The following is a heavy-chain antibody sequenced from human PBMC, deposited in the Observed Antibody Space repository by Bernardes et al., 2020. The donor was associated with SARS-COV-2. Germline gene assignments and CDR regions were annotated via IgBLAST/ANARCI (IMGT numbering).Heavy chain of an antibody. CDR3: VGSSCGVDWYIGGLGSWDFGMDG. D-gene: IGHD2-21*02. CDR1: GGSISSSSYY. CDR2: FYGGGTT. V-gene: IGHV4-39*01. Sequence: SETLSLTCTVSGGSISSSSYYWGWIRHPPGKGLEWIGSFYGGGTTYYNPSLQSRVTKSVDTSKNQFSLRLSSVTAADTAVYYCVGSSCGVDWYIGGLGSWDFGMDGWGQGTTVTVSS. J-gene: IGHJ6*02.